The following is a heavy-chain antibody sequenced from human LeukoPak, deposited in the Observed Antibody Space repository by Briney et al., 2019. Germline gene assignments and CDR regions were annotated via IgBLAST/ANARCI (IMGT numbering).Heavy chain of an antibody. CDR1: GESFSGYY. J-gene: IGHJ6*03. CDR2: INHSSRT. CDR3: TRPWQRRYYMDV. Sequence: SETLSLTCAVYGESFSGYYWTWVRQPPGKGLEWIGDINHSSRTTYNPSLKSRVIISVDTSKNLFSLNLTSVTAADTAVYYCTRPWQRRYYMDVWGKGTTVAVSS. V-gene: IGHV4-34*01.